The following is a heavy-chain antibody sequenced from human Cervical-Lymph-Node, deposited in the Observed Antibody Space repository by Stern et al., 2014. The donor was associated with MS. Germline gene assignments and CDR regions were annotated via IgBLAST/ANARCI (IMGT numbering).Heavy chain of an antibody. CDR2: ISSSSSYI. CDR1: GFTFSSYS. V-gene: IGHV3-21*01. J-gene: IGHJ6*02. CDR3: ARDRGCSSTSCYINYYYGMDV. D-gene: IGHD2-2*02. Sequence: VQLVESGGGLVKPGGSLRLSCAASGFTFSSYSMNWVRQAPGKGLEWVSSISSSSSYIYYADSMKGRFTISRDNAKNSLYLQMNSLRAEDTAVYYCARDRGCSSTSCYINYYYGMDVWGQGTTVTVSS.